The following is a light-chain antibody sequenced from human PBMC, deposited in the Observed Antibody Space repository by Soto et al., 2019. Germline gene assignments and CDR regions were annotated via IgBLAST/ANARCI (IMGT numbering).Light chain of an antibody. V-gene: IGKV1-39*02. J-gene: IGKJ5*01. CDR3: QLYSRSPRQIT. CDR1: QSIGRN. Sequence: DLSMTQSPGSLPATIGPRLQISRRAVQSIGRNLNWYQQKPGKAPKLLIFTSSSLQSGVPSRFSGSGSGTEFTLTISSLQSEDFAVYYCQLYSRSPRQITFGQGTRLEIK. CDR2: TSS.